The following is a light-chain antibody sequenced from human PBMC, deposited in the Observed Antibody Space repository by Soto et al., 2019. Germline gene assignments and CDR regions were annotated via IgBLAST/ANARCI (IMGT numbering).Light chain of an antibody. V-gene: IGLV2-8*01. J-gene: IGLJ2*01. CDR2: EVT. CDR1: SSDVGTYNY. CDR3: SSYAGSNNFVV. Sequence: QSVLTQPPSASGSLGHSVTVSCTGSSSDVGTYNYVSWYQQYPGKAPKLMIYEVTKRPSGVPDRFSGSKSGNTASLTVSGLQADDEADYYCSSYAGSNNFVVFGGGTKVTVL.